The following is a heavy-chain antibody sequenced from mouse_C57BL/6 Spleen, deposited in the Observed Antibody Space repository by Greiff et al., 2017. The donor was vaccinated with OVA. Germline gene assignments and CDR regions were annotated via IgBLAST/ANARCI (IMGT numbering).Heavy chain of an antibody. J-gene: IGHJ3*01. CDR3: VREGGYYSNFETWFAY. Sequence: EVKVVESGGGLVQPKGSLKLSCAASGFSFNTYAMNWVRQAPGKGLEWVARIRSKSNNYATYYADSVKDRFTISRDDSESMLYLQMNNLKTEDTAMYYCVREGGYYSNFETWFAYWGQGTLVTVSA. CDR2: IRSKSNNYAT. D-gene: IGHD2-5*01. CDR1: GFSFNTYA. V-gene: IGHV10-1*01.